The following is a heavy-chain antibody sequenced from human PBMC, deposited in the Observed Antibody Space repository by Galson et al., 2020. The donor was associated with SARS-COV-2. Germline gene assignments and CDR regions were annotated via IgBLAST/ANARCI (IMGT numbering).Heavy chain of an antibody. CDR1: GGSFSDYY. Sequence: SQASATLSLTCAVYGGSFSDYYWSWIRQPPGRGLEWIGEVNHRGSTSYNPSLESRVRISLDASKKQFSLKLSSVTAADSGVYYCARGTRDITMIVVVMTAVSSHFDLWGQGSLVTVSS. D-gene: IGHD3-22*01. J-gene: IGHJ4*02. CDR3: ARGTRDITMIVVVMTAVSSHFDL. CDR2: VNHRGST. V-gene: IGHV4-34*01.